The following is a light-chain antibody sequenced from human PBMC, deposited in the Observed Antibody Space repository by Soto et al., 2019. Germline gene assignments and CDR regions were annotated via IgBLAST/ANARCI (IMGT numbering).Light chain of an antibody. V-gene: IGKV1-39*01. Sequence: DIQMTQSPSSLSASVGNRVTITCQSSQSISSYLNWYQQKPGKAPKLLIYAASSLQSGVPSRFSGSGPGTDFTLTIRSLQPEDFATYYCQQSYSTPPITFGQGTRLEIK. CDR1: QSISSY. J-gene: IGKJ5*01. CDR2: AAS. CDR3: QQSYSTPPIT.